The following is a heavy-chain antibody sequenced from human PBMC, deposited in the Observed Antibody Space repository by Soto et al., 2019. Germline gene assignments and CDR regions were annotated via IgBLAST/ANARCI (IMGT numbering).Heavy chain of an antibody. D-gene: IGHD2-8*01. CDR1: GGSISSGGYY. CDR3: TRDRCTNGVCYSGFGLYYYYGMDV. V-gene: IGHV4-31*03. J-gene: IGHJ6*02. CDR2: IYYSGST. Sequence: SETLSLTCTVSGGSISSGGYYWSWIRQHPGKGLEWIGYIYYSGSTYYNPSLKSRVTISVDTSKNQFSLKLSSVTAADTAVYYCTRDRCTNGVCYSGFGLYYYYGMDVWGQGTTVTVSS.